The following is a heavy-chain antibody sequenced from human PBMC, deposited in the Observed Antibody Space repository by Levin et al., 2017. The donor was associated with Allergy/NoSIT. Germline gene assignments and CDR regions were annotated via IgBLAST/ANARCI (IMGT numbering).Heavy chain of an antibody. D-gene: IGHD6-13*01. CDR1: GYTFTSYG. V-gene: IGHV1-18*01. CDR2: ISAYNGNT. CDR3: ARARIAAAGTTSPPDY. J-gene: IGHJ4*02. Sequence: GESLKISCKASGYTFTSYGISWVRQAPGQGLEWMGWISAYNGNTNYAQKLQGRVTMTTDTSTSTAYMELRSLRSDDTAVYYCARARIAAAGTTSPPDYWGQGTLVTVSS.